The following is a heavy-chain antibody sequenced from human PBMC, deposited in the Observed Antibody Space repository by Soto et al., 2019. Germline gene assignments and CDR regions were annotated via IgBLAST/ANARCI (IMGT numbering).Heavy chain of an antibody. CDR3: ARDLAKGGGSAGFDY. CDR2: INPKSGGT. V-gene: IGHV1-2*02. J-gene: IGHJ4*02. Sequence: QVQLVQSGAEVKKPGASVNVSCKASGYTFTVYYMHWVRQAPGQGLEWMGWINPKSGGTMYPQKFQSRVTMPWDTSISTAYMALTRLRSDDTAVYYCARDLAKGGGSAGFDYWGQGTLVTVSS. D-gene: IGHD1-26*01. CDR1: GYTFTVYY.